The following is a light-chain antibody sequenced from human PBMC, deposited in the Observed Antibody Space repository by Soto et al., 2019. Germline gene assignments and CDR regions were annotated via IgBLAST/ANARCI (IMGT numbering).Light chain of an antibody. J-gene: IGLJ1*01. V-gene: IGLV2-14*01. CDR1: SSDVGGYNY. CDR2: EVS. CDR3: SSYTSNNTFYV. Sequence: QSALTQPASVSGSDGQSITISCTGTSSDVGGYNYVSWYQQHPGKAPKLMIYEVSNRPSGVSNRFSGAKSDNTASLTISGLQGDDEADYYCSSYTSNNTFYVFGTGTKLTVL.